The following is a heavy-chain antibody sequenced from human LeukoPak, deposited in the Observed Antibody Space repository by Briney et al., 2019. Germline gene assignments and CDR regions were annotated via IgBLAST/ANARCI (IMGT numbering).Heavy chain of an antibody. D-gene: IGHD3-16*01. CDR2: VNQDGSAK. Sequence: GGSLRLSCAASGFTFGDSWMSWVRQAPGKGLEWVANVNQDGSAKDYVDSVKGRFTISRDNAGNSLFLQMSSLRAEDTAVYYCATYTHWVAGDVWGQGTTVTVSS. V-gene: IGHV3-7*01. CDR1: GFTFGDSW. J-gene: IGHJ6*02. CDR3: ATYTHWVAGDV.